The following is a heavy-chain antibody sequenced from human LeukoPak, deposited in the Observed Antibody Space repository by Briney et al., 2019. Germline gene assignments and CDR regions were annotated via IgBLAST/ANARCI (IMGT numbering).Heavy chain of an antibody. CDR3: AELGITMIGGV. CDR1: GFTFSSYS. V-gene: IGHV3-48*04. D-gene: IGHD3-10*02. CDR2: ISSSGSTI. Sequence: GGSLRLSCGASGFTFSSYSMNWVRQAPGEVLEWVSYISSSGSTIYYADSVKGRFTISRDNAKNSLYLQMNSLRAEDTAVYYCAELGITMIGGVWGKGTTVTISS. J-gene: IGHJ6*04.